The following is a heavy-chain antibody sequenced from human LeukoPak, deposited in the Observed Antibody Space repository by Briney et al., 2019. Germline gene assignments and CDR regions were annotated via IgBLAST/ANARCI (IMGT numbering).Heavy chain of an antibody. CDR1: GYSFTSYW. D-gene: IGHD5-18*01. CDR3: ARGGYSYGLVTYFDY. Sequence: GASLQISCKGSGYSFTSYWIGWVRQMPGKGLEWMGIIYPGDSDTRYSPSFQGQVTISADKSISTAYLQWSSLKASDTAMYYCARGGYSYGLVTYFDYWGQGTLVTVSS. CDR2: IYPGDSDT. J-gene: IGHJ4*02. V-gene: IGHV5-51*01.